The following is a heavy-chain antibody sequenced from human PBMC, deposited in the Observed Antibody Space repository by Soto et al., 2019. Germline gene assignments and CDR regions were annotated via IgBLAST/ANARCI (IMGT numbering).Heavy chain of an antibody. V-gene: IGHV3-23*01. J-gene: IGHJ4*02. D-gene: IGHD6-13*01. CDR1: GFTFSSYA. CDR3: AKVWLIAAAGKHFDY. CDR2: ISGSGGST. Sequence: GGSLRLSCAASGFTFSSYAMSWVRQAPGKGLEWVSAISGSGGSTYYADSVKGRFTISRDNSKNTLYLKMNSLRAEDTAVYYCAKVWLIAAAGKHFDYWGQGTLVTVSS.